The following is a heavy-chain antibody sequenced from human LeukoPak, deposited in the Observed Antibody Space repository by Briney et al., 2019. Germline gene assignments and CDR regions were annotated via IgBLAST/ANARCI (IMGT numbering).Heavy chain of an antibody. V-gene: IGHV3-53*01. Sequence: GGSLRLSCAVSGFTVSSNYMSWVRQAPGKGLEWVSVIYSGGSTYYADSVKGRFTISRDNSKNTLYLQMNSLRAEDTAVYYCARSTIAVAGTPFDYWGQGTLVTVSS. CDR3: ARSTIAVAGTPFDY. CDR1: GFTVSSNY. D-gene: IGHD6-19*01. J-gene: IGHJ4*02. CDR2: IYSGGST.